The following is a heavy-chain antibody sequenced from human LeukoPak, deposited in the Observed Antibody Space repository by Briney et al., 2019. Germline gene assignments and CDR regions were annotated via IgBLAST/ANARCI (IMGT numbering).Heavy chain of an antibody. CDR3: AITFIVGATMVVKFDI. V-gene: IGHV1-69*13. Sequence: ASVKVSCKASGGTFSSYAISWVRQAPGQGLEWMGGIIPIFGTANYAQKFQGRVTITADESTSTAYMELSSLRSEDTAVYYCAITFIVGATMVVKFDIWGQGTMVTVSS. D-gene: IGHD1-26*01. J-gene: IGHJ3*02. CDR1: GGTFSSYA. CDR2: IIPIFGTA.